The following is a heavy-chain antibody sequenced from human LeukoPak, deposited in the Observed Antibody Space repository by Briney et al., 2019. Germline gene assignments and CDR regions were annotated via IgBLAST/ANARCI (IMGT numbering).Heavy chain of an antibody. CDR2: FIRSSSTI. D-gene: IGHD1-26*01. J-gene: IGHJ6*03. V-gene: IGHV3-48*01. CDR3: AVWELLPPYYYYYYMDV. Sequence: PGGSLRLSCAASGFTFSSYSMNWVGPPPGKGLEGVSNFIRSSSTISYADSVKGRFTISRDNAKNSLYLQMNSLRAEDTAVYYCAVWELLPPYYYYYYMDVWGKGTTVTVSS. CDR1: GFTFSSYS.